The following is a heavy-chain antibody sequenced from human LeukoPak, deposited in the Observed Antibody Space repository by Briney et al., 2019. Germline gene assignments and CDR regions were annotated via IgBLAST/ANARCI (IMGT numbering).Heavy chain of an antibody. CDR2: LSSGRSP. J-gene: IGHJ4*01. CDR1: GFAISTYA. D-gene: IGHD2-8*02. Sequence: GGSLRLSCAASGFAISTYAMAWVRQAPGKGLEWISSLSSGRSPSYSDSLEGRLTMSSDNARNTLYLQMDNLRGEDTAMYYCARQLGYCAAGTCYFDSWGHGTQVAVSS. CDR3: ARQLGYCAAGTCYFDS. V-gene: IGHV3-69-1*01.